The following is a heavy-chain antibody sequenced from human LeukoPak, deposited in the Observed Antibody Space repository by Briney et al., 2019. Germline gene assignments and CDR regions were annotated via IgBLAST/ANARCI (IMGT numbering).Heavy chain of an antibody. CDR2: IYYSGST. J-gene: IGHJ4*02. CDR1: GGSFSGYY. CDR3: ARAERYSRYFDY. Sequence: SETLSLTCAVYGGSFSGYYWSWIRQPPGKGLEWIGSIYYSGSTYYNPSLKSRVTISVDTSKNQFSLKLSSVTAADTAVYYCARAERYSRYFDYWGQGTLGTVSS. D-gene: IGHD6-13*01. V-gene: IGHV4-34*01.